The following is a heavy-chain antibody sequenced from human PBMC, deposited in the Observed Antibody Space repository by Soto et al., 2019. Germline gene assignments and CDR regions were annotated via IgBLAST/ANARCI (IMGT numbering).Heavy chain of an antibody. CDR1: GGSISSGG. CDR2: TYYRSRWYN. V-gene: IGHV6-1*01. Sequence: PSETLSLTCTVSGGSISSGGYYWSWIRQHPGKGLEWLGRTYYRSRWYNDYAVSVKSQITVNPDTSKNQFSLHLNSVTPEDTAVYYCAGTTSRQWYYMDVWDKGTTVTVSS. CDR3: AGTTSRQWYYMDV. D-gene: IGHD1-7*01. J-gene: IGHJ6*03.